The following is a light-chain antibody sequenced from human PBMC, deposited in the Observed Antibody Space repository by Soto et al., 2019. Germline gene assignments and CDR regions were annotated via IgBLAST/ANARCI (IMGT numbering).Light chain of an antibody. J-gene: IGKJ4*01. CDR1: QSVTNS. Sequence: EMVLTQSPVTLSLSPGERATLSCRASQSVTNSLAWYQQKPGQAPRLLVYDASNRATGIPTRFSGSGSGTDFTLTISNLEPEDFAVYYCQQHISWPLTFGGGTKVDIK. V-gene: IGKV3-11*01. CDR2: DAS. CDR3: QQHISWPLT.